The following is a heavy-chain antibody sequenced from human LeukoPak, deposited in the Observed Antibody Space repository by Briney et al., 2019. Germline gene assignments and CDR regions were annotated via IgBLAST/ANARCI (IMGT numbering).Heavy chain of an antibody. CDR2: ISYDGSNK. Sequence: GGSLRLSCAASGFTFSSYAMHWVRQAPGKGLEWVAAISYDGSNKYYADSVKARFTISRDNSKDTLYLQINSLGAEDTAVYCCARVSSGLDYWGQGTLVTVTA. CDR1: GFTFSSYA. J-gene: IGHJ4*02. CDR3: ARVSSGLDY. V-gene: IGHV3-30*04. D-gene: IGHD3-22*01.